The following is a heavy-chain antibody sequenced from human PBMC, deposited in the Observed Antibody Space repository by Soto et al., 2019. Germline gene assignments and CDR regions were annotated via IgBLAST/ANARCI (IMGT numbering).Heavy chain of an antibody. V-gene: IGHV3-23*01. CDR1: GFTIGSDA. CDR3: AKGRTPGCSGGSCTIRMGFDP. J-gene: IGHJ5*02. D-gene: IGHD2-15*01. Sequence: EVQLLESGGGLVQPGGSLSLSCAAPGFTIGSDAMSWVRQAPGKGLEWVSAISGSGGYTLYADSVRGRFTISRDNSRNTLYLQMNSLRVEDTAVYYCAKGRTPGCSGGSCTIRMGFDPWGQGTLVTVSS. CDR2: ISGSGGYT.